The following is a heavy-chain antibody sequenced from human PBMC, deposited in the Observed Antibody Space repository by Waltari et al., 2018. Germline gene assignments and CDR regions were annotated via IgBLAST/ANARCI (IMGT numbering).Heavy chain of an antibody. Sequence: QVQLVESGGGVVQPGGSLRLSCAASGFTFSSYGMHWVRQAQGKGREWVACIRYDGSNKYYAYSVKGRFTISRDNSKNTLYLQMNSLRAEDTAVYYCAKNMAAPGDYWGQGTLVTVSS. CDR1: GFTFSSYG. J-gene: IGHJ4*02. CDR3: AKNMAAPGDY. V-gene: IGHV3-30*02. CDR2: IRYDGSNK.